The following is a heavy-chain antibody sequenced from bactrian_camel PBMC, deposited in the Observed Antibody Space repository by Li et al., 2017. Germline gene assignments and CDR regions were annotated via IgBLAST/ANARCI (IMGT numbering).Heavy chain of an antibody. J-gene: IGHJ4*01. Sequence: VQLVESGGGLVQPGGSLKLSCAASGFTLGHYDMGWVRQAPGRGLEWVSSIYSDGTNTYYADSVKGRFTISRDNAKNTVYMQMNSLKSEDTPCITVPPASSGDLLRPNWSITTGAREPRSPS. D-gene: IGHD3*01. CDR2: IYSDGTNT. CDR3: PPASSGDLLRPNWSITT. CDR1: GFTLGHYD. V-gene: IGHV3-2*01.